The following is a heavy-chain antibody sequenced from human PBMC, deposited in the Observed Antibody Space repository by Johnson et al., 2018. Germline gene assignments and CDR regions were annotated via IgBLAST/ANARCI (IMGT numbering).Heavy chain of an antibody. CDR1: GFTFSSYG. J-gene: IGHJ3*02. CDR3: ARERRRITMIVVVKASHGAFDI. CDR2: IWYDGSNK. V-gene: IGHV3-33*01. D-gene: IGHD3-22*01. Sequence: QVQLVESGGGVVQPGRSLRLSCAASGFTFSSYGMHWVRQAPGKGLEWVAVIWYDGSNKYYADSVKGRFTISSDNSKNTLDLQMNSLRAEDTAVYYCARERRRITMIVVVKASHGAFDIWGQGTMVTVSS.